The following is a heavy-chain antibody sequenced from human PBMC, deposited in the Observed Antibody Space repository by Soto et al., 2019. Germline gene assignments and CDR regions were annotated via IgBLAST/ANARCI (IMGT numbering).Heavy chain of an antibody. Sequence: QVQLVESGGGVVQPGRSLRLSCAASGFTFSTYGMHWVRQAPGKGLEWAAVIWYDGSNQYYADSVKGRFTISRDNSKNTLYLQMNNLRVEDTAVYYCARGASASDFDYWGQGTLVTVSS. J-gene: IGHJ4*02. CDR2: IWYDGSNQ. V-gene: IGHV3-33*01. D-gene: IGHD3-10*01. CDR1: GFTFSTYG. CDR3: ARGASASDFDY.